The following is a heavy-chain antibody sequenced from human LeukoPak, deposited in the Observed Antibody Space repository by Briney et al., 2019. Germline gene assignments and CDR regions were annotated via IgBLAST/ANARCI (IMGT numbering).Heavy chain of an antibody. CDR3: ARYCSGGCYSGVDY. Sequence: GGSLRLSCAASGFTFSSFGMHWVRQAPGRGLEWVALILYEDKYYADSVKGRFTISRDDSKNTLYLQMDSLRAEDTAVYYCARYCSGGCYSGVDYWGQGTLVTVPS. V-gene: IGHV3-33*05. D-gene: IGHD2-15*01. J-gene: IGHJ4*02. CDR2: ILYEDK. CDR1: GFTFSSFG.